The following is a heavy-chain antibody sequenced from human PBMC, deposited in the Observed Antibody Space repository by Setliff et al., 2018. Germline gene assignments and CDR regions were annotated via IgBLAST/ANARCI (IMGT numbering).Heavy chain of an antibody. CDR1: GGSISSSSYY. Sequence: PSETLSLTCTVSGGSISSSSYYWGWIRQPPGKGLEWIGSLKYSGSTYYNPSLKSRVTISVDTSKNQFSLKLNSVTAADTAVYYCARGPRYSGSYYVNYWGQGTLVTVSS. CDR3: ARGPRYSGSYYVNY. D-gene: IGHD1-26*01. CDR2: LKYSGST. V-gene: IGHV4-39*07. J-gene: IGHJ4*02.